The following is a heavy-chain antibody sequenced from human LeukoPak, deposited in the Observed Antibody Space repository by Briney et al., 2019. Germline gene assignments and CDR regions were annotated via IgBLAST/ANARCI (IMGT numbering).Heavy chain of an antibody. J-gene: IGHJ4*02. V-gene: IGHV1-2*02. CDR2: INPSSGGT. CDR1: GYTFTGYY. Sequence: ASVKVSCKASGYTFTGYYMHWVRQAPGQGLEWMGWINPSSGGTNYAQKFRGRVTMTRDTSISTAYMGLSRLRSDDTAVYYCARDGQINPYDSSGYLLVYWGQGALVTVSS. D-gene: IGHD3-22*01. CDR3: ARDGQINPYDSSGYLLVY.